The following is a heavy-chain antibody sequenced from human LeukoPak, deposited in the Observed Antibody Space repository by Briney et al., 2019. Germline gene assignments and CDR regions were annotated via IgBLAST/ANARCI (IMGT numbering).Heavy chain of an antibody. CDR3: ARDGFVVPAAIELDY. J-gene: IGHJ4*02. D-gene: IGHD2-2*01. V-gene: IGHV1-18*01. CDR1: GYTFTSYG. Sequence: ASVKVSCKASGYTFTSYGISWVRQAPGQGLEWMGWISAYNGNTNYAQKLQGRVTMTTDTSTSTAYMELRSLRSDDTVVYYCARDGFVVPAAIELDYWGRGTLATVSS. CDR2: ISAYNGNT.